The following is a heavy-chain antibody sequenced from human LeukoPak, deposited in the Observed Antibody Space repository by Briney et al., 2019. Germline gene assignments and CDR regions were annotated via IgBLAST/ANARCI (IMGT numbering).Heavy chain of an antibody. CDR1: VFTFSSYW. V-gene: IGHV3-7*03. CDR2: IKKDGSEI. CDR3: VNLWEEGV. J-gene: IGHJ4*02. Sequence: GGSLRLSCAASVFTFSSYWMSWVRQAPGKGPEWVATIKKDGSEIYYSDSVKGRFTISRDNAKNSLYLQMNILRAEDTAVYYCVNLWEEGVWGLGTLVTVSS. D-gene: IGHD1-26*01.